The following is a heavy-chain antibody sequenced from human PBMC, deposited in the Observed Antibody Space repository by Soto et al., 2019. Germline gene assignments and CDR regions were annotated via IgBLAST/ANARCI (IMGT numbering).Heavy chain of an antibody. CDR2: ISGSGGST. CDR1: GFTFSSYA. V-gene: IGHV3-23*01. CDR3: AKLWGFGELLPTRYFDY. J-gene: IGHJ4*02. Sequence: GGSLRLSCAASGFTFSSYAMSWVRQAPGKGLEWVSAISGSGGSTYYADSVKGRFTISRDNSKNTLYLQMNSLRAEDTAVYYCAKLWGFGELLPTRYFDYWGQGTLVTVSS. D-gene: IGHD3-10*01.